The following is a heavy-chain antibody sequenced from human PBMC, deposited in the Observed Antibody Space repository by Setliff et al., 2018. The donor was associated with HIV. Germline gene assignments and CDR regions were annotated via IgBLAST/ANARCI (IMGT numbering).Heavy chain of an antibody. Sequence: PGGSLRLSCAASGFTFSSYAMHWVRQAPGKGLEWVAVISYDGSNKYYADSVKGRFTISRDNSKNTLYLQMNSLRAEDTAVYYCARGARLYYDILTGYPDAFDIWGQGTMVTVPS. J-gene: IGHJ3*02. CDR2: ISYDGSNK. V-gene: IGHV3-30*04. D-gene: IGHD3-9*01. CDR3: ARGARLYYDILTGYPDAFDI. CDR1: GFTFSSYA.